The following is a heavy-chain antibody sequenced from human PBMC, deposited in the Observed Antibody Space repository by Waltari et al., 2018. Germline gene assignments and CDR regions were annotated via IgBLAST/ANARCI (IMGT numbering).Heavy chain of an antibody. D-gene: IGHD3-10*01. CDR3: AKPARGVIEDWFDS. CDR2: IRSKGNNYAT. Sequence: EVRLVESGGGLCQPGGSLRLSCLGSGFPFSGAAITWVRQAPGKGLEWVGRIRSKGNNYATKYGDSVKGRFTVARKEVDNAAFLQMSSLGADDTAVDYCAKPARGVIEDWFDSWGQGSLVSVSS. CDR1: GFPFSGAA. J-gene: IGHJ5*01. V-gene: IGHV3-73*02.